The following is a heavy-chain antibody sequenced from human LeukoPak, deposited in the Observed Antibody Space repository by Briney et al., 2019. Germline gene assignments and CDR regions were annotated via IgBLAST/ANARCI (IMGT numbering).Heavy chain of an antibody. Sequence: GASVKVSCTASGYTXTDYYMHWVRQAPGQGLEWMGWINPKSGGTKFAQRFLGRVTIIRDTSISTAYMQLSSLTSDDTAVYYCARESRTDKWFDPWGQGTLVTVSS. CDR1: GYTXTDYY. J-gene: IGHJ5*02. CDR2: INPKSGGT. D-gene: IGHD2-2*01. CDR3: ARESRTDKWFDP. V-gene: IGHV1-2*02.